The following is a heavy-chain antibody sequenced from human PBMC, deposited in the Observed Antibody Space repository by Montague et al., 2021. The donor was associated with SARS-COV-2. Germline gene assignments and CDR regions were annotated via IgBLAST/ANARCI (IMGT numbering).Heavy chain of an antibody. CDR1: GGSFSGYY. CDR2: INDSGST. V-gene: IGHV4-34*01. Sequence: SETLSLTCAVYGGSFSGYYWTWIRQPPGKGLEWVGEINDSGSTNYNPSFESRVTMSVDTSKNQFSLRLKSVSAADTAVYYCARGQVTIFGVLIMLPAAGAVDVWGQGTTVTVSS. D-gene: IGHD3-3*01. CDR3: ARGQVTIFGVLIMLPAAGAVDV. J-gene: IGHJ6*02.